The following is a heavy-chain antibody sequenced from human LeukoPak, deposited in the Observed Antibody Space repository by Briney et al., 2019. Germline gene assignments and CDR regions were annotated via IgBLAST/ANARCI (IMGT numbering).Heavy chain of an antibody. V-gene: IGHV1-69*05. CDR2: IIPIFGTA. D-gene: IGHD2-15*01. Sequence: SVKVSCKASGGTFSSYTISWVRQAPGQGLEWMGRIIPIFGTANYAQKFQGRVTITTDEPTSTAYMELSSLRSEDTAVYYCAGQKLGYCSGGSCPLLGYWGQGTLVTVSS. CDR3: AGQKLGYCSGGSCPLLGY. J-gene: IGHJ4*02. CDR1: GGTFSSYT.